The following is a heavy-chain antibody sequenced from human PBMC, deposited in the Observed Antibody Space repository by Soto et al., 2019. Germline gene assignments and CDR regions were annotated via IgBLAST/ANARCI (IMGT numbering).Heavy chain of an antibody. CDR2: IIPILGIA. J-gene: IGHJ3*02. CDR3: ASDYGGNSLGAFDI. Sequence: QVQLVQSGAEVKKPASSVKVSCKASGGTFSSYTISWVRQAPGQGLEWMGRIIPILGIANYAQKFQGRVTITADKSTSTAYMELSSLRSEDTAVYYCASDYGGNSLGAFDIWGQGTMVTVSS. V-gene: IGHV1-69*02. CDR1: GGTFSSYT. D-gene: IGHD4-17*01.